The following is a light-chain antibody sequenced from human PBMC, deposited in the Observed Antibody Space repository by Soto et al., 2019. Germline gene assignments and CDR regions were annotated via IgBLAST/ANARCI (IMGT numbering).Light chain of an antibody. CDR1: SSDVGGYNS. CDR3: CSYAGGYTYV. J-gene: IGLJ1*01. CDR2: DVT. V-gene: IGLV2-11*01. Sequence: QSALTQPRSVSGSPGQSVTISCTGTSSDVGGYNSVSWFQQYPGKAPRLMIYDVTKRPSGVPDRFSGSKSGNTASLTISGLQAEDEADFYCCSYAGGYTYVFGTGTKVT.